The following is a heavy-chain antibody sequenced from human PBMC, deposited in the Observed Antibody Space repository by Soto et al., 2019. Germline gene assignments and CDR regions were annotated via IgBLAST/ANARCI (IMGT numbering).Heavy chain of an antibody. Sequence: GESLKISCAASGFTFSSYAMRWVRPAPGEGLEWVSAISGSGGSTYYADSVKGRVSISRDNSKNTLYLQMNSLRAEDTAVHYCANDLEGCSSTSGYDAFDIWGKGPMV. D-gene: IGHD2-2*01. V-gene: IGHV3-23*01. CDR1: GFTFSSYA. J-gene: IGHJ3*02. CDR3: ANDLEGCSSTSGYDAFDI. CDR2: ISGSGGST.